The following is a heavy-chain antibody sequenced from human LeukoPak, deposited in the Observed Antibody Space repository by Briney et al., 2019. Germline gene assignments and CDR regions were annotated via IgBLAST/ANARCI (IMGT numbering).Heavy chain of an antibody. CDR3: ARGGYYYDSSGYYYGQFDY. CDR2: IYYSGST. J-gene: IGHJ4*02. Sequence: PSETLSLTCTVSGGSISSYYWSWIRQPPGKGLEWIGYIYYSGSTNYNPSLKSRVTISVDTSKNQFSLKLSSVTAADTAVYYCARGGYYYDSSGYYYGQFDYWGQGTLVTVSS. D-gene: IGHD3-22*01. CDR1: GGSISSYY. V-gene: IGHV4-59*01.